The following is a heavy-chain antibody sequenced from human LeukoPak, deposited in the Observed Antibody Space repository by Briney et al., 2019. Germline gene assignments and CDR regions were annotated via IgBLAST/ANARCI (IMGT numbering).Heavy chain of an antibody. CDR1: GFTFSSYS. CDR3: ARDSHTVLFDY. CDR2: ISSSSSYI. Sequence: SPGGSLRLSCAASGFTFSSYSMNWVRQAPGKGLEWVSSISSSSSYIYYADSVKGRFTISRDNAKNSLHLQMNSLRAEDTAVYYCARDSHTVLFDYWGQGTLVTVSS. D-gene: IGHD3-10*02. V-gene: IGHV3-21*01. J-gene: IGHJ4*02.